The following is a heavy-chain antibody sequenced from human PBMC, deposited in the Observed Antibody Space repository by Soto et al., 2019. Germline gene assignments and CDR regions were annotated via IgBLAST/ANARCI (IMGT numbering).Heavy chain of an antibody. V-gene: IGHV2-5*02. CDR3: AHRIGGEYFQH. Sequence: QITLKESGPTLVKPTQTLTLTCTFSGFSLSTSGVGVGWIRQPPGKALEWLALIYWDDDKRYSPSLKSRPTVTKDTSKNQVVLTMTNMDPVDTATYYCAHRIGGEYFQHWGQGTLVTVSS. CDR2: IYWDDDK. J-gene: IGHJ1*01. CDR1: GFSLSTSGVG.